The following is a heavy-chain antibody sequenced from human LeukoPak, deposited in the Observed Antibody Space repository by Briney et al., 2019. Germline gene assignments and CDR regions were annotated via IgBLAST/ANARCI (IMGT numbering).Heavy chain of an antibody. CDR2: IYTSGST. CDR3: ARTYSSSSHFDY. V-gene: IGHV4-4*09. Sequence: SETLSLTCTVSGGSISSYYWSWIRQPPGKGLEWIGHIYTSGSTNYNPSLKSRVTISVDTSKNQFSLKVSSVTAADTAVYYCARTYSSSSHFDYWAREPWSPSPQ. CDR1: GGSISSYY. D-gene: IGHD6-6*01. J-gene: IGHJ4*02.